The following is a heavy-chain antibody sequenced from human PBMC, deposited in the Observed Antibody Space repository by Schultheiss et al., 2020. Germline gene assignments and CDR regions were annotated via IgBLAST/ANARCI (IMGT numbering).Heavy chain of an antibody. CDR2: IYTSGST. CDR3: ASYSSGWDPGPIDY. Sequence: LRLSCTVSGGSISSGSYYWSWIRQPGGKGLEWIGRIYTSGSTNYNPSLKSRVTITVDTSKNQFSLRLSSVTAADTAGYYCASYSSGWDPGPIDYWGQGTLVTVSS. J-gene: IGHJ4*02. D-gene: IGHD6-19*01. V-gene: IGHV4-61*02. CDR1: GGSISSGSYY.